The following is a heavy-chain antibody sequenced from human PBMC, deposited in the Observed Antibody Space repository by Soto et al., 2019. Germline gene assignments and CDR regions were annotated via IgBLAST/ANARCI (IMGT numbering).Heavy chain of an antibody. J-gene: IGHJ6*02. D-gene: IGHD4-17*01. CDR1: GGSISSSNW. CDR2: IYHSGST. Sequence: KPSETLSLTCAVSGGSISSSNWWSWVRQPPGKGLEWIGEIYHSGSTNYNPSLKSRVTISVDKSKNQFSLKLSSVTAADTAVYYCARERMGTVTKHAGLGMDVWGQGTTVTVSS. CDR3: ARERMGTVTKHAGLGMDV. V-gene: IGHV4-4*02.